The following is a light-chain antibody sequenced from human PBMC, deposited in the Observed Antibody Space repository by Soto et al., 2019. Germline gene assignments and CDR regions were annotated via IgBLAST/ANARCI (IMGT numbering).Light chain of an antibody. J-gene: IGKJ1*01. Sequence: EIVLTQSPGTLSLSPGEGATLSCRASQSVNSDSLAWYQQKPGHAPSLLISGASTRATGIPDRLRGSGSGTDFTLTISRLEPEDSAVYWCQQYGSSLTFGQGTKVDIK. V-gene: IGKV3-20*01. CDR1: QSVNSDS. CDR2: GAS. CDR3: QQYGSSLT.